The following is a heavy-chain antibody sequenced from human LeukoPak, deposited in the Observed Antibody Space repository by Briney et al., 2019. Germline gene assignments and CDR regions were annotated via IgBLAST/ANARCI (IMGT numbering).Heavy chain of an antibody. J-gene: IGHJ3*02. CDR3: ASSAAETDAFDI. CDR1: GFTFSSYW. CDR2: IKQDGSEA. D-gene: IGHD6-13*01. V-gene: IGHV3-7*01. Sequence: GGSLRLSCAASGFTFSSYWMTWVRQAPGKGLEWVANIKQDGSEAYYVDSVKGRFTVSRDNAKNSLYLQLNSLGAEDTAVYYCASSAAETDAFDIWGQGTMVTVSS.